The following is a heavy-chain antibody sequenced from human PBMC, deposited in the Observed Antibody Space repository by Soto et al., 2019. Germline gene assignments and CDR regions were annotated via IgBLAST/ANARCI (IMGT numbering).Heavy chain of an antibody. CDR3: ARGYCSSTSCYPTPFDY. J-gene: IGHJ4*02. Sequence: PSETLSLTCTFSGCSISSYYWGWIRQPPGKGLEWIGYIYYSGSTNYNPSLKSRVTISVDTSKNQFSLKLSSVTAADTAVYYCARGYCSSTSCYPTPFDYWGQGTLVTVSS. CDR1: GCSISSYY. CDR2: IYYSGST. D-gene: IGHD2-2*01. V-gene: IGHV4-59*01.